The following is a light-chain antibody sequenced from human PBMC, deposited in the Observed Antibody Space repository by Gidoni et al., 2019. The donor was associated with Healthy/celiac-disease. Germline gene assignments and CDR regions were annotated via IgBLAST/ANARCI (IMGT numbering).Light chain of an antibody. V-gene: IGKV1-39*01. CDR2: AAS. CDR1: QSISSY. CDR3: QQSYSTCLT. Sequence: DIQMTQSPSSLSASVGDRVTITCRASQSISSYLNWYQQKPGNAPKLLIYAASSLQSGVPSRFSGSGSGTDFTLTISSLQPEDFATYYCQQSYSTCLTFGGGTKVEIK. J-gene: IGKJ4*01.